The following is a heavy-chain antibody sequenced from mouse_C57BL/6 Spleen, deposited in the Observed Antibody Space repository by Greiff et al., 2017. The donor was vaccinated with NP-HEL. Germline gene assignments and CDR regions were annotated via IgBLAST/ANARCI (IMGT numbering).Heavy chain of an antibody. V-gene: IGHV1-55*01. J-gene: IGHJ2*01. CDR2: IYPGSGST. D-gene: IGHD4-1*01. CDR1: GYTFTSYW. Sequence: QVHVKQPGAELVKPGASVKMSCKASGYTFTSYWITWVKQRPGQGLEWIGDIYPGSGSTNYNEKFKSKATLTVDTSSSTAYMQLSSLTSEDSAVYYCARDGLGRGYFDYWGQGTTLTVSS. CDR3: ARDGLGRGYFDY.